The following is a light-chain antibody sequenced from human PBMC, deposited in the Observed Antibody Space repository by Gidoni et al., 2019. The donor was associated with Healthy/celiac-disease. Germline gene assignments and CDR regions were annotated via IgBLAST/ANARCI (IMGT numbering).Light chain of an antibody. J-gene: IGKJ1*01. Sequence: EIEFTQSPGTLSLSPGARATHSCRASQSVSSSYLAWYQQKPGQAPRLLISGASRRATGIPDRFSGSGSGTDFSLTISRLEPEDFAVYYCQQYGSSPRTFXXXTKVEIK. CDR1: QSVSSSY. CDR3: QQYGSSPRT. CDR2: GAS. V-gene: IGKV3-20*01.